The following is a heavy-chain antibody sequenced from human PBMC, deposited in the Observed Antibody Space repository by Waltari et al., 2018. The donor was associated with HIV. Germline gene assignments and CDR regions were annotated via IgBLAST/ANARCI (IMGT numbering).Heavy chain of an antibody. CDR2: IDEYGGIT. D-gene: IGHD3-3*01. CDR3: ARDLSGYSDY. J-gene: IGHJ4*02. CDR1: GFPFSTYW. Sequence: EVLLVASGGGLVQPGGSLRLSCAASGFPFSTYWMHWVRQAPGKGLVGVSRIDEYGGITNYADSVEGRFTISRDNAKNTLYLQMNNLRAEDTATYYCARDLSGYSDYWGQGTLVTVSS. V-gene: IGHV3-74*01.